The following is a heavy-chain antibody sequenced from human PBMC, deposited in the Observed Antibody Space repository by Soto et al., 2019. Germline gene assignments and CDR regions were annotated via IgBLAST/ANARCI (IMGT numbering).Heavy chain of an antibody. CDR1: GFSFSDYY. D-gene: IGHD2-15*01. J-gene: IGHJ6*02. CDR2: ISSSGSII. V-gene: IGHV3-11*01. CDR3: ARGLYFSCGSSDLGNHDHGMDV. Sequence: GGSLRLSCAASGFSFSDYYMNYIRQAPGKGLEWVSYISSSGSIIEYADSVRGRFTISRDNAKNSLYLQMNSLRAEDTAVYYCARGLYFSCGSSDLGNHDHGMDVWGQGTTVTVYS.